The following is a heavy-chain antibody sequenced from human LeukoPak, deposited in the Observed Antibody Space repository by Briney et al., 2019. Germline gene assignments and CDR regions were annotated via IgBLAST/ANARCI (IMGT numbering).Heavy chain of an antibody. CDR2: ISYDGSNQ. Sequence: PGRSLRLSCAASGFTFSGYAMDWVRQAPGKGLEWLGVISYDGSNQYYADSVKGRFTISRDNSKDTLYLQMSSLRAEDTAVYYCARDSYENSFDYLGQGTLVTVSS. V-gene: IGHV3-30*15. J-gene: IGHJ4*02. CDR1: GFTFSGYA. CDR3: ARDSYENSFDY. D-gene: IGHD3-22*01.